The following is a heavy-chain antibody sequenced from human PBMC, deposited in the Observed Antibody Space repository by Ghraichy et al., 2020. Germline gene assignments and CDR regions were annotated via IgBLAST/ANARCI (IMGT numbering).Heavy chain of an antibody. D-gene: IGHD6-13*01. J-gene: IGHJ4*02. CDR3: ARLQQLGTYSFDY. V-gene: IGHV4-39*01. Sequence: SETLSLTCTVSGGSISSSNYYLGWLRQPPGKGLECIGRIYYSGSTYYNPSLKSRVTISVATSKNQFSLKQSSVTAADTAVYYCARLQQLGTYSFDYWGQGTLVTVSS. CDR1: GGSISSSNYY. CDR2: IYYSGST.